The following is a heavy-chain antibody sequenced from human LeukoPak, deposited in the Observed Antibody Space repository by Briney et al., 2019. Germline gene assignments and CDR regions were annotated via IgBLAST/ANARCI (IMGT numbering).Heavy chain of an antibody. CDR3: ATAFDVQGDAGATHYYYYGMDV. CDR2: FDPEDGET. V-gene: IGHV1-24*01. Sequence: ASVKVSCKASGYTFTGYYMHWVRQAPGKGLEWMGGFDPEDGETIYAQKFQGRVTMTEDTSTDTAYMELSSLRSEDTAVYYCATAFDVQGDAGATHYYYYGMDVWGQGTTVTVSS. D-gene: IGHD1-26*01. CDR1: GYTFTGYY. J-gene: IGHJ6*02.